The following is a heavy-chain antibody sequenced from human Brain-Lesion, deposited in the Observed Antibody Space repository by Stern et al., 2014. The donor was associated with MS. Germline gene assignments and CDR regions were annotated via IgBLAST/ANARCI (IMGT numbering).Heavy chain of an antibody. J-gene: IGHJ6*02. Sequence: QVQLVESGPGLVKPSQTLSLSCTVSGGSISSGGYYWSWIRQPAGKGLEWIGRIFNSGSPSSNPSLKSRVTISIDTSKNQFSLRLNSMTAADTAVYYCARGRVVPGFQYYATDVWGQGTTVIVSS. D-gene: IGHD2-2*01. V-gene: IGHV4-61*02. CDR3: ARGRVVPGFQYYATDV. CDR1: GGSISSGGYY. CDR2: IFNSGSP.